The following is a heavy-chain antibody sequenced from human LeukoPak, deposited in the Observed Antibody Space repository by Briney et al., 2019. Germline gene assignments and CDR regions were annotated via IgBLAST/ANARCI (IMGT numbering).Heavy chain of an antibody. CDR2: INPSGGST. CDR3: ARVRPELTNWFDP. J-gene: IGHJ5*02. Sequence: GASVKVSCKASGYTFTSYYKHWVRQAPGQGLEWMGIINPSGGSTSYAQKFQGRVTMTRDMSTSTVYMGLSSLRSEDTAVYYCARVRPELTNWFDPWGQGTLVTVSS. D-gene: IGHD1-26*01. V-gene: IGHV1-46*01. CDR1: GYTFTSYY.